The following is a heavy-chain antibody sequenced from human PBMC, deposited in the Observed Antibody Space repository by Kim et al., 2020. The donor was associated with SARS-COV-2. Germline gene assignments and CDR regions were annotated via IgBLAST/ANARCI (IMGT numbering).Heavy chain of an antibody. CDR2: IYTSGST. CDR3: ARDQGHSSPYYYYGMDV. J-gene: IGHJ6*02. V-gene: IGHV4-4*07. CDR1: GGSISSYY. Sequence: SETLSLTCTVSGGSISSYYWSWIRQPAGKGLEWIGRIYTSGSTNYNPSLKSRVTMSVDTSKNQFSLKLSSVTAADTAVYYCARDQGHSSPYYYYGMDVWGQGTTVTVSS. D-gene: IGHD6-13*01.